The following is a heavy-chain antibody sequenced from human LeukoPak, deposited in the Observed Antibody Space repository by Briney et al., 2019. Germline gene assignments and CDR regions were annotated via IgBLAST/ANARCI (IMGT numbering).Heavy chain of an antibody. Sequence: QPGVPLRLSCAASGLSISSNWMSWLREAPGRGQEWLANIKQDGSEKNYVDSVKGRFTISRDNAKRSQYLEMNSLTVEDTAVYYCAKAGNGFGYWGQGALVTVSS. D-gene: IGHD2-8*01. J-gene: IGHJ4*02. CDR3: AKAGNGFGY. V-gene: IGHV3-7*01. CDR2: IKQDGSEK. CDR1: GLSISSNW.